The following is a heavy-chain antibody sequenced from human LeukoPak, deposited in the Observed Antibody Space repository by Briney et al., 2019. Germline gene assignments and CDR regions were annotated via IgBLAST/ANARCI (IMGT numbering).Heavy chain of an antibody. D-gene: IGHD3-16*01. CDR1: GGSISSSNW. V-gene: IGHV4-4*02. Sequence: PSETLSLTCAVSGGSISSSNWWSWVRQPPGKGLEWIGEIYHSGSTNYNPSLKSRVTISVDKSKNQFSLKLSSVTAADTAVYYCATHLGGTQSKADYWGQGTLVTVSS. J-gene: IGHJ4*02. CDR2: IYHSGST. CDR3: ATHLGGTQSKADY.